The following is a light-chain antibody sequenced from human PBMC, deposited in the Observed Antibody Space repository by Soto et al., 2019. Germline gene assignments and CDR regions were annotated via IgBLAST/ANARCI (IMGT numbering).Light chain of an antibody. J-gene: IGKJ5*01. CDR2: AAS. CDR3: QQLNSYPY. V-gene: IGKV1-9*01. CDR1: QGISSY. Sequence: DIQMTQSPSTLSGSVGDRVTITCRAGQGISSYLAWYQQKPGKAPKLLIYAASTLQSGVPSRFSGSGSGTEFTLTISSLQPEDFATYYCQQLNSYPYFGQGTRLEI.